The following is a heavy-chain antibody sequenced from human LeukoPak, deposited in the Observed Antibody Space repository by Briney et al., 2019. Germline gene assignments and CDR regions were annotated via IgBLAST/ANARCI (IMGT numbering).Heavy chain of an antibody. CDR3: ATDVTIFGVVTVNWFDP. D-gene: IGHD3-3*01. V-gene: IGHV1-24*01. Sequence: ASVTVSYKVSGYTLTELGMHWVRQAPGKGREGMGGFDAEDGETIYPQKFQVRLTITEHTSTHTAYIDLGSLRSKETAVYYCATDVTIFGVVTVNWFDPWGQGTLLTVCS. CDR2: FDAEDGET. J-gene: IGHJ5*02. CDR1: GYTLTELG.